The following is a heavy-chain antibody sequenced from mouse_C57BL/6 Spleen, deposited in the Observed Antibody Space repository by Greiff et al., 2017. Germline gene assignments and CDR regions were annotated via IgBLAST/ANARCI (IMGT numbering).Heavy chain of an antibody. CDR2: ILPGSGST. V-gene: IGHV1-9*01. Sequence: QVQLQQSGAELMKPGASVKLSCKATGYTFTGYWIEWVKQRPGHGLEWIGEILPGSGSTNYNEKFKGKATFTADTSSNTAYMQLSSLPTEDSAIYYCARGPHYYGSSLTFDYWGQGTTLTVSS. CDR1: GYTFTGYW. D-gene: IGHD1-1*01. J-gene: IGHJ2*01. CDR3: ARGPHYYGSSLTFDY.